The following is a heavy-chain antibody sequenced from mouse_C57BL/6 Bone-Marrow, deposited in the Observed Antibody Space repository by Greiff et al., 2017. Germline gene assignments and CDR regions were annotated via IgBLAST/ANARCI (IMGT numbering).Heavy chain of an antibody. CDR2: IYPGGGYT. J-gene: IGHJ1*03. V-gene: IGHV1-63*01. CDR3: ARVLEWYFDV. Sequence: QVQLQQSGAELVRPGTSVKMSCQASGYTFTNYWIGCAKQRPGHGLEWIGDIYPGGGYTNYNEKFKGKATLTADKSSSTAYMQFSSLTSEDSAIYYCARVLEWYFDVWGTGTTVTVSS. CDR1: GYTFTNYW.